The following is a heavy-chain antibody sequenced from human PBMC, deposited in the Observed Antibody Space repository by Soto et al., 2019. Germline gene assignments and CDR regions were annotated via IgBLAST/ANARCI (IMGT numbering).Heavy chain of an antibody. Sequence: PGGSLRLSCAASGFTFSSYWMYWVRQAPGKGLVWVSTISSSADSTYYADSVKGRFTISRDNSDNTLYLQMNSLRADDTAVYYCARGYKWFPYWGQGTMVTVSS. D-gene: IGHD1-20*01. CDR1: GFTFSSYW. V-gene: IGHV3-23*01. CDR2: ISSSADST. CDR3: ARGYKWFPY. J-gene: IGHJ4*02.